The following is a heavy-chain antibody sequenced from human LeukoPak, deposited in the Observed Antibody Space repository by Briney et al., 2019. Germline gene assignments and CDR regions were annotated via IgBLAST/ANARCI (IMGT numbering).Heavy chain of an antibody. J-gene: IGHJ5*02. D-gene: IGHD4-17*01. CDR2: IIPIFGTA. CDR3: ASHTVTTSYNWFDP. V-gene: IGHV1-69*06. Sequence: GASVKVSCKASGGTFSSYAISWVRQARGQGLEWMGGIIPIFGTANYAQKFQGRVTITADKSTSTAYMELSSLRSEDTAVYYCASHTVTTSYNWFDPWGQGTLVTVSS. CDR1: GGTFSSYA.